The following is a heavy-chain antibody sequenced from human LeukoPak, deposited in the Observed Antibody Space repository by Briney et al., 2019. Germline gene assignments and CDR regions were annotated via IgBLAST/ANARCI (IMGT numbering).Heavy chain of an antibody. CDR3: AREYYDSSGYGYYGMDV. Sequence: GGSLRLSCAASGFTFSSYAMHWVRQAPGKGLEWVAVISYDGSNKYYADSVKGRFTISRDNSKNTLYLQMNSLRAEDTAVYYCAREYYDSSGYGYYGMDVWGQGTTVTVSS. J-gene: IGHJ6*02. CDR2: ISYDGSNK. V-gene: IGHV3-30-3*01. D-gene: IGHD3-22*01. CDR1: GFTFSSYA.